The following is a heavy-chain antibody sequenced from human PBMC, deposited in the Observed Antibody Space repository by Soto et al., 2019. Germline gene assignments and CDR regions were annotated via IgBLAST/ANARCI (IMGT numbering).Heavy chain of an antibody. V-gene: IGHV4-39*01. CDR1: GGSISSSSYY. CDR2: IFYIGST. J-gene: IGHJ4*02. Sequence: SEILSLTCTVSGGSISSSSYYWGWIRQPPGQGLEWLGNIFYIGSTYYNPSLKSRVTISVDTSKNQFSLKLSSVTAADTAVYYCVRLVVGGYVSDYWGQGALVTVSS. D-gene: IGHD5-12*01. CDR3: VRLVVGGYVSDY.